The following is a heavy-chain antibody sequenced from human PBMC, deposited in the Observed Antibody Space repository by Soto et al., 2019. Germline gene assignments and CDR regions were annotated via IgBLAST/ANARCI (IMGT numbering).Heavy chain of an antibody. D-gene: IGHD2-2*02. CDR3: AREGCSSTSCYNPGSYYGMDV. V-gene: IGHV1-46*01. CDR1: GYTFTSYY. Sequence: SSVKVSCKASGYTFTSYYMHWVRQAPGQGLEWMGIINPSGGSTSYAQKFQGRVTMTRDTSTSTVYMELSSLRSEDTAVYYCAREGCSSTSCYNPGSYYGMDVWGQGTTVTVS. CDR2: INPSGGST. J-gene: IGHJ6*02.